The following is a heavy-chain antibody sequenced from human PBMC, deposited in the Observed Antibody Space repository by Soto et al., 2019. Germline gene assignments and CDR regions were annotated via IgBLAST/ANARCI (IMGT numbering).Heavy chain of an antibody. D-gene: IGHD2-2*01. CDR3: AADCSSTSCYNY. Sequence: GGSLRLSCAASGFTFSSYSMNWVRQAPGKGLEWVSSISSSSSYIYYADSVKGRFTISRDNAKNSLYLQMNSLTAEDTAVYYCAADCSSTSCYNYWGQGTLVTVSS. CDR1: GFTFSSYS. J-gene: IGHJ4*02. V-gene: IGHV3-21*01. CDR2: ISSSSSYI.